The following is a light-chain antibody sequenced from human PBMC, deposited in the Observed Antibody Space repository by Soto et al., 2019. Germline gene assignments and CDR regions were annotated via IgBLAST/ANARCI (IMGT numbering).Light chain of an antibody. Sequence: QSVLTQPASVSGSPGQSITISCTGTSSDVGGYNYVSWYQQHPGKAPKLMIYEVSNRPSGVSNRFSGSKSGNTASLTISWLQAEDEADYYCSSYTSSSHYVFGTGTKLTVL. CDR1: SSDVGGYNY. J-gene: IGLJ1*01. V-gene: IGLV2-14*01. CDR2: EVS. CDR3: SSYTSSSHYV.